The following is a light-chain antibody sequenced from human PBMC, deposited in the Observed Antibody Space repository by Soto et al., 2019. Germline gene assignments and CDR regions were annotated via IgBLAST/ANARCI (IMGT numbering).Light chain of an antibody. V-gene: IGLV2-23*02. J-gene: IGLJ1*01. CDR3: CSYGNTLYV. CDR1: SSDVGSYTL. CDR2: EVN. Sequence: QSALTQPASVSGSPGQSITISCTGTSSDVGSYTLVSWYQQHPGRAPKLIIYEVNKRPSGVSHRFSGSKSGNTASLTISGLQAEDEADYYCCSYGNTLYVFGTGTKLTVL.